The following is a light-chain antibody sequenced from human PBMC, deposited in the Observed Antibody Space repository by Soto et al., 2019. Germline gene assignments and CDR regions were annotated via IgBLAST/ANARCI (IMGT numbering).Light chain of an antibody. CDR3: QQYYSYPPT. V-gene: IGKV1-8*01. CDR2: AAS. J-gene: IGKJ1*01. Sequence: AIRMTQSPSSLSASTGDRVTITWRASQGIRSYLAWYQQKPGKAPKLLIYAASTLQSGVPSRFSGSGSGTDFTLTISCLQSEDFATYYCQQYYSYPPTFGQGTKVDI. CDR1: QGIRSY.